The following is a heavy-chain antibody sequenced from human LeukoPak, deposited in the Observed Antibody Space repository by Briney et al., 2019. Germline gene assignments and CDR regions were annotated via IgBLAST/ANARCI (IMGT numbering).Heavy chain of an antibody. J-gene: IGHJ6*03. CDR3: ARSELHYYYYYMDV. CDR1: GGTSSSYA. CDR2: IIPIFGTA. Sequence: SVKVSCKASGGTSSSYAISWVRQAPGQGLEWMGGIIPIFGTANYAQKFQGRVTITTDESTSTAYMELSSLRSEGTAVYYCARSELHYYYYYMDVWGKGTTVTVSS. D-gene: IGHD1-14*01. V-gene: IGHV1-69*05.